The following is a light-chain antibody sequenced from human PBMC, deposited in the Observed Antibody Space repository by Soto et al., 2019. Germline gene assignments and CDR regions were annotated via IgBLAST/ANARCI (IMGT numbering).Light chain of an antibody. CDR3: QVWDSSVV. J-gene: IGLJ2*01. CDR1: NIGNKN. CDR2: RDY. V-gene: IGLV3-9*01. Sequence: SYELTQPLSVSVALGQTARITCGGNNIGNKNVHWYRQQPGQAPVLVIYRDYNRPSGIPERFSGSNSGNTATLTISRAQAGDEADYYCQVWDSSVVFGGGTKLTVL.